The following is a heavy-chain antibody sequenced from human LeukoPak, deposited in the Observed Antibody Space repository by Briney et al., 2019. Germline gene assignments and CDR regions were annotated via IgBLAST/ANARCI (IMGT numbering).Heavy chain of an antibody. Sequence: SGGSLRLSCAASGFTFISYSINWVRQAPGKGLEWVSSVSGSGASTHYTDSVKGRFTISRDNSKNTVYVQMNSLRAEDTAVYYCAKTSGSGWVYYFDSWGQGTLVTVSS. CDR3: AKTSGSGWVYYFDS. V-gene: IGHV3-23*01. CDR1: GFTFISYS. CDR2: VSGSGAST. D-gene: IGHD6-19*01. J-gene: IGHJ4*02.